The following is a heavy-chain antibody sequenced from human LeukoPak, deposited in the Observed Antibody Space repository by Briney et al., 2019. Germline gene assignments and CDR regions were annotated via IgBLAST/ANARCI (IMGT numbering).Heavy chain of an antibody. CDR1: GFTFSSYS. V-gene: IGHV3-21*04. CDR3: ARAALRNGLTDRTIFGVATS. CDR2: TSSSSSYI. J-gene: IGHJ5*02. Sequence: PGGCLRLSCAASGFTFSSYSMNWVRQAPGKGLEWISSTSSSSSYIYYADSVKGRFTISRDNANNSLYLQMNSLRAEDTAVYYCARAALRNGLTDRTIFGVATSWGQGTLVTVSS. D-gene: IGHD3-3*01.